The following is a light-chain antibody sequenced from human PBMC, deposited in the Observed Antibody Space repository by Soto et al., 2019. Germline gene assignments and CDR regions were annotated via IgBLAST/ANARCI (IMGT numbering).Light chain of an antibody. CDR3: QKYHTAPQT. Sequence: DIQMTQSPSSLSASVGDTVTITCRASQGIIDYLAWYQQRPGKVPKLLIYAASTLQTGVPSRFSCSGAGTAFTLTVRSLQPEDVGTYYCQKYHTAPQTFGQGTRVEIK. CDR1: QGIIDY. CDR2: AAS. V-gene: IGKV1-27*01. J-gene: IGKJ1*01.